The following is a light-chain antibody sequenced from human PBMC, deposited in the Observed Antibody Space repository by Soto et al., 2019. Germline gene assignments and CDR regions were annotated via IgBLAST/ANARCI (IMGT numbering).Light chain of an antibody. CDR1: SGHSNYV. CDR2: LNSDGSH. Sequence: QLVLTQSPSASASLGASVKLTCTLSSGHSNYVIAWHQQQPEKGPRYLMKLNSDGSHSKGDGIPHRFSGSSSGAERYLTISSLQSEDEADYYCQTWDTGIRVFGGGTKLTVL. J-gene: IGLJ2*01. V-gene: IGLV4-69*01. CDR3: QTWDTGIRV.